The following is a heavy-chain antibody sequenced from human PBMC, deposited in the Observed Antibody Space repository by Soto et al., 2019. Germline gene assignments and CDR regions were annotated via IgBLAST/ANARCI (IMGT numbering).Heavy chain of an antibody. CDR3: AKDRLLGPSSSGWYFDY. CDR1: GFTFDDYT. V-gene: IGHV3-43*01. J-gene: IGHJ4*02. Sequence: GGSLRLSCAASGFTFDDYTMHWVRQAPGKGLEWVSLISWDGGSTYYADSVKGRFTISRDNSKNSLYLQMNSLRTEDTALYYCAKDRLLGPSSSGWYFDYWGQGTLVTVSS. D-gene: IGHD6-19*01. CDR2: ISWDGGST.